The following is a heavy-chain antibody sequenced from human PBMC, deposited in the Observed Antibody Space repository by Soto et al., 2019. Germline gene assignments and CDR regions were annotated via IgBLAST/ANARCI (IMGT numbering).Heavy chain of an antibody. J-gene: IGHJ3*02. Sequence: PGGSLRLSCAASGFTFSSYEMNWVRQAPGKGLEWVSYISSSGSTIYYADSVKGRFTISRDNAKNSLYLQMNSLRAEDTAVYYCARGGDGYNSMGAFDIRGQGTMVTVSS. V-gene: IGHV3-48*03. CDR3: ARGGDGYNSMGAFDI. CDR2: ISSSGSTI. D-gene: IGHD5-12*01. CDR1: GFTFSSYE.